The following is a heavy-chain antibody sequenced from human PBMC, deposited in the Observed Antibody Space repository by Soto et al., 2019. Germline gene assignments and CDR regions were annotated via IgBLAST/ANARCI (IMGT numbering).Heavy chain of an antibody. V-gene: IGHV3-23*01. Sequence: WGSLRLSCASSGFTFSSYAMSWVRQAPGKGLEWVSAISGSGGSTYYADSVKGRFTISRDNSKNTLYLQMNSLRAEDTAVYYCATFLWFGESYFDYWGQGTLVTVSS. CDR1: GFTFSSYA. J-gene: IGHJ4*02. D-gene: IGHD3-10*01. CDR3: ATFLWFGESYFDY. CDR2: ISGSGGST.